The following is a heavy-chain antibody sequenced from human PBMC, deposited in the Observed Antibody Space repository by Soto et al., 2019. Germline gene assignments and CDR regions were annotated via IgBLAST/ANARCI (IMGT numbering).Heavy chain of an antibody. V-gene: IGHV3-23*01. CDR1: GFTFSDYA. CDR2: ISGSGISI. D-gene: IGHD6-19*01. CDR3: ATLLLGGDIAVAAETDY. J-gene: IGHJ4*02. Sequence: VQLLGSGGGLVQPGGSLRLSCAASGFTFSDYAINWVRQAPGKGLEWVSAISGSGISIYYADSVKGRFTISRDNSKNTVFLQMTSQRAGDTAVYYCATLLLGGDIAVAAETDYWGQGTLVTVSS.